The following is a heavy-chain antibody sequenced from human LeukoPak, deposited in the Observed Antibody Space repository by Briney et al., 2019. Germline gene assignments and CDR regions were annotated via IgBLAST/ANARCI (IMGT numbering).Heavy chain of an antibody. CDR3: ARKYSGYDVFDS. CDR1: GGSISSCSYY. J-gene: IGHJ4*02. Sequence: SETLSLTCTVSGGSISSCSYYWSWIRQPAGKGLEWIGRIYTSGSTNYNPSLKSRLTISLDTSKNQFSLKLNSVTAADTAVYYCARKYSGYDVFDSWGQGTLVTVSS. D-gene: IGHD5-12*01. V-gene: IGHV4-61*02. CDR2: IYTSGST.